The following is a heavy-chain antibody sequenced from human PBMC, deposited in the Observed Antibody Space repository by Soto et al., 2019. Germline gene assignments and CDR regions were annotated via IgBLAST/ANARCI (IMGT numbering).Heavy chain of an antibody. V-gene: IGHV1-69*13. CDR1: GGTFSSYA. CDR3: ARERYLGTPFDY. CDR2: IIPIFGTA. J-gene: IGHJ4*02. D-gene: IGHD3-9*01. Sequence: SVKVSCKASGGTFSSYAISWVRQAPGQGLEWMGGIIPIFGTANYAQKFQGRVTITADESTSTAYMELSSLRSEDTAVYYCARERYLGTPFDYWGQGTLVTVSS.